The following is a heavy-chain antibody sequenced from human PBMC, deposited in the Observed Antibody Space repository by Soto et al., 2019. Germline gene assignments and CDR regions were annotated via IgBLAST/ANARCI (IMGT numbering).Heavy chain of an antibody. CDR2: IIPIFGTA. V-gene: IGHV1-69*06. CDR3: ARGDYDFWSGYLSGGGVYYYYGMDV. Sequence: QVQLVQSGAEVKKPGSSVKVSCKASGGTFSSYAISWVRQAPGQGLEWMGGIIPIFGTANYAQKFQGRVTITADKSTSTAYMEVSSLRSEDTAVYYCARGDYDFWSGYLSGGGVYYYYGMDVWGQGTTVTVSS. D-gene: IGHD3-3*01. J-gene: IGHJ6*02. CDR1: GGTFSSYA.